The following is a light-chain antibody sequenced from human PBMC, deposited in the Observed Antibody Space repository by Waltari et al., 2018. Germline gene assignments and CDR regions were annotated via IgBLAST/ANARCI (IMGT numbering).Light chain of an antibody. J-gene: IGKJ1*01. CDR1: QRVGRS. V-gene: IGKV3-20*01. CDR2: DAS. Sequence: EIVLTQSPGTLSLSPGERATLSCRASQRVGRSLAWYQQKPDQAPRLLIYDASRRATGVPDSFSGSGSGTDFSLTISRLEPEDFAVYYCQMYVRLPATFGQGTKVEIK. CDR3: QMYVRLPAT.